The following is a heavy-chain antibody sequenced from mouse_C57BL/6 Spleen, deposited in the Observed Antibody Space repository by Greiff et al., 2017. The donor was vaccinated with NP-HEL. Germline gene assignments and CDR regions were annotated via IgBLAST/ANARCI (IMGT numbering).Heavy chain of an antibody. Sequence: EVQLQQSGPVLVKPGASVKMSCKASGYTFTDYYMNWVKQSHGKSLEWIGVINPYNGGTSYNQKFKGKATLTVDKSSSTAYMELNSLTSEDSAVYYVARAYGSSYAWFAYWGQGTLVTVAA. J-gene: IGHJ3*01. D-gene: IGHD1-1*01. CDR3: ARAYGSSYAWFAY. V-gene: IGHV1-19*01. CDR1: GYTFTDYY. CDR2: INPYNGGT.